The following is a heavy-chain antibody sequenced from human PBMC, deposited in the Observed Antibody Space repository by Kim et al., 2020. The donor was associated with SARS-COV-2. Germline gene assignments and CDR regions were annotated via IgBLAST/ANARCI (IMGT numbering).Heavy chain of an antibody. CDR1: GGSFSGYY. Sequence: SETLSLTCAVYGGSFSGYYWSWIRQPPGKGLEWIGEINHSGSTNYNPSLKSRVTISVDTSKNQFSLKLSSVTAADTAVYYCARDHAGSTTVVPFDIWGQGTMVTVSS. D-gene: IGHD1-1*01. CDR3: ARDHAGSTTVVPFDI. V-gene: IGHV4-34*01. CDR2: INHSGST. J-gene: IGHJ3*02.